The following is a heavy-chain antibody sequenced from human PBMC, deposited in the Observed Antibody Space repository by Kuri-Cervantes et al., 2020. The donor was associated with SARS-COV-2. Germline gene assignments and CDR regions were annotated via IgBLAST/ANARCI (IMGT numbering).Heavy chain of an antibody. V-gene: IGHV1-69*06. J-gene: IGHJ6*02. D-gene: IGHD5/OR15-5a*01. CDR1: GGTFSSDG. Sequence: SVNVSCKSSGGTFSSDGINWVRQASGQGLEWMGGVIPIFATTNYAQKFQGRVTITADKSTSTAYMELSNLQSEDTAVYYCARDQIPVSPTDYQYGLDVWGQGTTVTVSS. CDR2: VIPIFATT. CDR3: ARDQIPVSPTDYQYGLDV.